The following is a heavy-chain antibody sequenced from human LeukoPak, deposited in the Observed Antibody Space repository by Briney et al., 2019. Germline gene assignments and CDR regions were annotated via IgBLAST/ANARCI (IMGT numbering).Heavy chain of an antibody. CDR3: ARETSANLMRPATLDY. V-gene: IGHV3-30*04. CDR1: GFTFSSYA. D-gene: IGHD2-2*01. CDR2: ISYDGSNK. Sequence: GGSLRLSCAASGFTFSSYAMHWVRQAPGKGLEWVAVISYDGSNKYYADSVKGRFTISRDNSKNTLYLQMNSLRAEDTAVYYCARETSANLMRPATLDYWGQGTLVTVSS. J-gene: IGHJ4*02.